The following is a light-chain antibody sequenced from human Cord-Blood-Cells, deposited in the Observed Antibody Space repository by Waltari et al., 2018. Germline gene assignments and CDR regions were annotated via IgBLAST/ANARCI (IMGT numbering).Light chain of an antibody. CDR3: SSYTSSSTLYV. Sequence: QSALPQPASVSGSPGQSITISCPGTSSDVGGYTYVSWYQQHPGKAPKLMIYEVSKRPSGVSNRFSGSKSGNTASLTISGLQAEDEADYYCSSYTSSSTLYVFGTGTKVTVL. CDR2: EVS. CDR1: SSDVGGYTY. J-gene: IGLJ1*01. V-gene: IGLV2-14*01.